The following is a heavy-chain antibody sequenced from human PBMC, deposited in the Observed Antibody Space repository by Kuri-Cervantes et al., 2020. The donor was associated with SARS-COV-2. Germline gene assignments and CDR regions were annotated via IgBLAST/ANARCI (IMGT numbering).Heavy chain of an antibody. J-gene: IGHJ4*02. CDR3: ARPDSSGYYFDY. CDR1: GGSISNGSLY. V-gene: IGHV4-39*01. Sequence: SETLSLTCTVSGGSISNGSLYWGWIRQPPGRGLEWIGNIYYSGSAYYYPSLESRATISLDTSNNQFSLKLNSVTAADTAVYYCARPDSSGYYFDYWGQGTLVTVSS. D-gene: IGHD3-22*01. CDR2: IYYSGSA.